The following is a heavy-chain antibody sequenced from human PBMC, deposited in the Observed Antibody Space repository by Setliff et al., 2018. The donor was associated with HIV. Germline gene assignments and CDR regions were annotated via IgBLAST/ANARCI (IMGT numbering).Heavy chain of an antibody. CDR3: ASLTTDRFLEWLFVY. CDR1: GGSISSRSYY. CDR2: IYYSGST. D-gene: IGHD3-3*01. V-gene: IGHV4-39*01. J-gene: IGHJ4*02. Sequence: SETLSLTCTVSGGSISSRSYYWGWIRQPPGKGLEWIGSIYYSGSTYYNPSLKTRVTISVDTSKNQFSLKLGSVTAADTAVYYCASLTTDRFLEWLFVYWGQGTLVTVSS.